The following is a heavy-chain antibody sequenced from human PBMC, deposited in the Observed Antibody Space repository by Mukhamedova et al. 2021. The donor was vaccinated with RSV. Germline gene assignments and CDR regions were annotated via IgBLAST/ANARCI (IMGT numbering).Heavy chain of an antibody. J-gene: IGHJ6*03. CDR1: GMG. CDR3: ARDGRAIVSDYYYYYYMDV. CDR2: IDWDDGK. Sequence: GMGVSWIRQPPGKALEWLARIDWDDGKYYSASLRTRLTISRETSKNQVVLTMTNMDPVDTATYYCARDGRAIVSDYYYYYYMDVWG. D-gene: IGHD2-15*01. V-gene: IGHV2-70*11.